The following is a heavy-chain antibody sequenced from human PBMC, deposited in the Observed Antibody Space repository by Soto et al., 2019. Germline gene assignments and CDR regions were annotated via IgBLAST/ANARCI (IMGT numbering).Heavy chain of an antibody. Sequence: QVQLVESGGGVVQPRRSLRLSCAASGFTFSTYDMHWVRQAPGKGLEWVAVISSDGSNEYYADSVKGRFTISRDNSKNTLYVQMNSLRAEDTAVYYCAKDLGDSSADDGADYWGQGTLVTVSS. CDR1: GFTFSTYD. CDR2: ISSDGSNE. V-gene: IGHV3-30*18. D-gene: IGHD6-25*01. J-gene: IGHJ4*02. CDR3: AKDLGDSSADDGADY.